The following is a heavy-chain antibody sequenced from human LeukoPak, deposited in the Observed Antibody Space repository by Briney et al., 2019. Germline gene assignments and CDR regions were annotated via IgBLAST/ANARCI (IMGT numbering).Heavy chain of an antibody. J-gene: IGHJ6*03. CDR3: ARVPSTYYYYYMDV. V-gene: IGHV3-11*04. CDR1: GFTFSDYY. CDR2: ISSSGSTI. Sequence: GGALRLSCAASGFTFSDYYMSWIRQAPGKGLGWVSYISSSGSTIYYADSVKGRFTISRDNAKNSLYLQMNSLRAEDTAVYYCARVPSTYYYYYMDVWGKGTTVTVSS.